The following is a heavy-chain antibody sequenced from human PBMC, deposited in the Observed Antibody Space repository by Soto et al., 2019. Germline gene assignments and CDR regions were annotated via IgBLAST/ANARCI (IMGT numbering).Heavy chain of an antibody. J-gene: IGHJ4*02. Sequence: QVQLQESGPGLVKPSGTLSLTCAVSGGSISSSNWWSWVRQPPGKGLEWIGEIYHSGSTNYNPSLKSRVTMSVDKSKNQFSPKLSSVTAADTAVYCCARTGGSGHTGSDYWGQGTLVTVSP. CDR1: GGSISSSNW. D-gene: IGHD6-19*01. CDR3: ARTGGSGHTGSDY. CDR2: IYHSGST. V-gene: IGHV4-4*01.